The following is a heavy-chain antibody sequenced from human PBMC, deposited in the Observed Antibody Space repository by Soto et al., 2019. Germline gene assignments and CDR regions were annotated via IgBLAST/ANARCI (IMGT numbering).Heavy chain of an antibody. D-gene: IGHD2-21*01. CDR1: GFTSTSYS. V-gene: IGHV3-48*01. CDR3: ARDDSFAFDI. Sequence: GFLRLSCAASGFTSTSYSMNWVRQAPGKGLEWVSYIRGTTHYADSVKGRFTISRDNARSSLYLQMNSLRADDTDVYYCARDDSFAFDIWGQGTMVNVSS. CDR2: IRGTT. J-gene: IGHJ3*02.